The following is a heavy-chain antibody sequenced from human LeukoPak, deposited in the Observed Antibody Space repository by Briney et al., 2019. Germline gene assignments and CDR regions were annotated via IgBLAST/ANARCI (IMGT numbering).Heavy chain of an antibody. CDR2: ISTANGNT. J-gene: IGHJ4*02. D-gene: IGHD4-17*01. V-gene: IGHV1-18*01. CDR3: ARDEDYGIFVNVDY. CDR1: GYSFVLHG. Sequence: ASVKVSCKASGYSFVLHGISWVRQAPGQGPEWMGWISTANGNTKYAQQFQDRVTMTTDTSTTTAYMELRSLRSDDTAVYYCARDEDYGIFVNVDYWGQGTLVTVSS.